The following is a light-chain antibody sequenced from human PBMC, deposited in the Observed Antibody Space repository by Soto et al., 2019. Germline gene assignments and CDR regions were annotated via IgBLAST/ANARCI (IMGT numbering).Light chain of an antibody. CDR2: DVT. J-gene: IGLJ1*01. CDR3: SSYTRGSTYV. V-gene: IGLV2-14*01. Sequence: QSVLTQPASVSGSPVQSITISCTGTSSDGGGYNYVSWYRQHPGRDPKLMIYDVTNPPSGVSKRFSGSKSSNTASLTIAGLQAKDDDDYYCSSYTRGSTYVVGTGTKVTVL. CDR1: SSDGGGYNY.